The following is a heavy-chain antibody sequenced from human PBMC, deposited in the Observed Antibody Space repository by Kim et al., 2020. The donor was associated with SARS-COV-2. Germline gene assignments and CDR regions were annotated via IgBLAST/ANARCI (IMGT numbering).Heavy chain of an antibody. J-gene: IGHJ4*02. V-gene: IGHV4-39*07. CDR2: YYSGST. CDR3: ARTLGY. D-gene: IGHD3-16*01. Sequence: YYSGSTYYNPSLKSRVTISVDTSKNQFSLKLSSVTAADTAVYYCARTLGYWGQGTLVTVSS.